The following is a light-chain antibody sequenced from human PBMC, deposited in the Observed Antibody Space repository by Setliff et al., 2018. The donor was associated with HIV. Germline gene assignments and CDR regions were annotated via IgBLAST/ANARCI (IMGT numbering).Light chain of an antibody. CDR3: LSYTTTTPSPYV. Sequence: QSVLAQPAPGSGSPGQSMATSCTGPSSNVGGFNSVSWYQQHPDKAPKLTVYEVTNRPSEVSDRFFGSKSGNTASLTISGLQTEDEADYYCLSYTTTTPSPYVFGTGTKVTVL. CDR1: SSNVGGFNS. CDR2: EVT. J-gene: IGLJ1*01. V-gene: IGLV2-14*03.